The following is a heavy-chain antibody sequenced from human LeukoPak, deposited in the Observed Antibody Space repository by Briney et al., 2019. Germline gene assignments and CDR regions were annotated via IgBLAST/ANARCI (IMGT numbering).Heavy chain of an antibody. J-gene: IGHJ4*02. CDR1: GGSISSSNW. V-gene: IGHV4-4*02. CDR3: ARDGSPMVRGVYHWYYFDY. Sequence: PSETLSLTCAVSGGSISSSNWWSWVRQPPGKGLEWIGEIYHSGSTNYNPSLKSRVTISVDKSKNQFSLKLSSVTAADTAVYYCARDGSPMVRGVYHWYYFDYWGQGTLVTVSS. D-gene: IGHD3-10*01. CDR2: IYHSGST.